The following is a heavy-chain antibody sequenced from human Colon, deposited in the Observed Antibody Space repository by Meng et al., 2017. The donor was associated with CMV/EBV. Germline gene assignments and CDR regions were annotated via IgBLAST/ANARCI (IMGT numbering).Heavy chain of an antibody. Sequence: GESLKISCAASGSSFSNSWMIWVRRAPGKGLEWVAKTNEDGSDKYYVDSVKGRVTISRDNSKNKMWLQMDSLRPEDTAVYYCAREGYSNFDYWGQGTLVTVSS. CDR1: GSSFSNSW. V-gene: IGHV3-7*01. J-gene: IGHJ4*02. D-gene: IGHD4-11*01. CDR2: TNEDGSDK. CDR3: AREGYSNFDY.